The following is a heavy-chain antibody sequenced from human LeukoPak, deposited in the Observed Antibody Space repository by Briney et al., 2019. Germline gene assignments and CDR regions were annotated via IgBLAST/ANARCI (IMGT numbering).Heavy chain of an antibody. V-gene: IGHV4-39*01. Sequence: PSETLSLTGTVSGGSISSGAYYWGWIRQPPGKGLDWIGSIYYSGSTYYNPSLKSRVTISVDTSKTQFSLKLSSVTAADTAVYYCARRVMGATNYFDYWGQGTLVTVSA. CDR1: GGSISSGAYY. CDR2: IYYSGST. CDR3: ARRVMGATNYFDY. J-gene: IGHJ4*02. D-gene: IGHD1-26*01.